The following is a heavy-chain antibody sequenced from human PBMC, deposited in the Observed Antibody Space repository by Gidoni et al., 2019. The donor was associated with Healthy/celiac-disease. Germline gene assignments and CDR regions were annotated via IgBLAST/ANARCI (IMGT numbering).Heavy chain of an antibody. CDR3: ARTHYDILTGYYNWFDP. J-gene: IGHJ5*02. V-gene: IGHV1-8*01. CDR1: GYTFTSYD. CDR2: MNPNSGNT. Sequence: QVQLVQSGAEVKKPGASVKVSCKASGYTFTSYDINWVRQATGQGLEWMGWMNPNSGNTGYAQKFQGRVTMTRNTSISTAYMELSSLRSEDTAVYYCARTHYDILTGYYNWFDPWGQGTLVTVSS. D-gene: IGHD3-9*01.